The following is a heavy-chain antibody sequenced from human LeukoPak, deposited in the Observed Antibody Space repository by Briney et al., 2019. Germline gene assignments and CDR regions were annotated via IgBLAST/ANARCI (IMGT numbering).Heavy chain of an antibody. Sequence: SETLSLTCTVSGRSISSYYWSWIRQPPGKGLEWIGYIYYSGSNNYNPSLKSRVTISVDTSKNQFSLKLSSVTAADTAVYYCARGTVAATLGYYYMDVWGKGTTVTVSS. CDR1: GRSISSYY. CDR2: IYYSGSN. J-gene: IGHJ6*03. D-gene: IGHD2-15*01. V-gene: IGHV4-59*01. CDR3: ARGTVAATLGYYYMDV.